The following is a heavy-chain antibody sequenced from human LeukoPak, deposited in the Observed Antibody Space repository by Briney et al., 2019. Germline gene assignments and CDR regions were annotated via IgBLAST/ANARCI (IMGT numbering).Heavy chain of an antibody. Sequence: GASVKVSCKASGYTFISYAIHWVRQAPGQRLEWMGWINVGSGNTKYSQKFQGRVTITRDTSASTAYMELSSLRSEDTAVYYCARDRGAATGNWFDPWGQGTLVTVSS. CDR3: ARDRGAATGNWFDP. CDR1: GYTFISYA. D-gene: IGHD6-13*01. V-gene: IGHV1-3*01. J-gene: IGHJ5*02. CDR2: INVGSGNT.